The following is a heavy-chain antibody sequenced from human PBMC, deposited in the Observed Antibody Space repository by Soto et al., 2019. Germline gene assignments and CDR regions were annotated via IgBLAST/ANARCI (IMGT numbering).Heavy chain of an antibody. CDR1: RGSISSGCYY. CDR3: ARCFHGDYARAFDI. CDR2: IYYSGST. V-gene: IGHV4-31*03. Sequence: PSETLSLTCTVSRGSISSGCYYWSWIRQHPRKALDWIGYIYYSGSTYYNPSLKSRVTISLDTSKNQFSLNLSSVTAPHTAVYSCARCFHGDYARAFDIWGQGTM. J-gene: IGHJ3*02. D-gene: IGHD4-17*01.